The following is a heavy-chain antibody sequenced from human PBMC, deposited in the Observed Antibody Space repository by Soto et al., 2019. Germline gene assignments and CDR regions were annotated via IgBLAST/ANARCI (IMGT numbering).Heavy chain of an antibody. Sequence: SEILSLTCTVSGGSISSGDYYWSWIRQPPGKGLEWIGYIYYSGSTYYNPSLKSRVTISVDTSKNQFSLKLSSVTAADTAVYYCARGPTYYYDSSGYYHNWFDPWGQGTLVTVSS. CDR2: IYYSGST. V-gene: IGHV4-30-4*01. J-gene: IGHJ5*02. CDR1: GGSISSGDYY. D-gene: IGHD3-22*01. CDR3: ARGPTYYYDSSGYYHNWFDP.